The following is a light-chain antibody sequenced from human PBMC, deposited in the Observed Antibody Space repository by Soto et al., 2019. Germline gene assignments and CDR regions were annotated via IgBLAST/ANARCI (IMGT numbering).Light chain of an antibody. CDR1: QSVTNS. Sequence: EIVLAQSPGTLSLSPWERATLSFMASQSVTNSFLAWYQQKPGQAPRLLIYDASTRATGIPARFSGSGSGTEFTLTISSLQSEDFAVYFCQQYNNWPPITFGQGTRLEIK. CDR3: QQYNNWPPIT. CDR2: DAS. V-gene: IGKV3-15*01. J-gene: IGKJ5*01.